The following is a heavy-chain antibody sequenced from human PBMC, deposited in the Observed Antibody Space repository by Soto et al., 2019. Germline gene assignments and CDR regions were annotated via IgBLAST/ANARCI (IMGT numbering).Heavy chain of an antibody. V-gene: IGHV3-15*07. J-gene: IGHJ4*02. D-gene: IGHD3-9*01. Sequence: GGSLRLSCAASGFTFSNAWLNWVRQAPGKGVEWVARIKSKTDGGTTDYAAPVKGRFTISRDDSKNTLFLQMNSLKTEDTAVYYCTTSILTGYFRWSIFDYWGQGNLVTVSS. CDR1: GFTFSNAW. CDR3: TTSILTGYFRWSIFDY. CDR2: IKSKTDGGTT.